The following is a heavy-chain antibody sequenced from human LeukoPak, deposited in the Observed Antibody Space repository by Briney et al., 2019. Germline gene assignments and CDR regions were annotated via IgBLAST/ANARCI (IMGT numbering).Heavy chain of an antibody. CDR2: INHSGIT. D-gene: IGHD3-10*02. Sequence: PWGTLSLTCAVYCGPFCGYYCRLSRQHPGKGLEWVGEINHSGITNYNPPLKRRASISVDTSNNQFSLQPSSVTAADTAVYYCARLFGAPSDYWGQGTLVTVSS. CDR1: CGPFCGYY. V-gene: IGHV4-34*01. CDR3: ARLFGAPSDY. J-gene: IGHJ4*02.